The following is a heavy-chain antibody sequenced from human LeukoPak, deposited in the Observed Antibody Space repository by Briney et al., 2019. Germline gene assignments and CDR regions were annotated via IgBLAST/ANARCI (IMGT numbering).Heavy chain of an antibody. D-gene: IGHD2-2*01. CDR2: INPSGGST. Sequence: ASVKVSCKASGYTFTSYYMHWVRQAPGQGLEWMGIINPSGGSTSYAQKFQGRVTMTRDMSTSTVYMELSSLRSEDTAVYYCARHRLHDIAVVPATRNWFDPWGQGTLVTVSS. CDR3: ARHRLHDIAVVPATRNWFDP. J-gene: IGHJ5*02. V-gene: IGHV1-46*01. CDR1: GYTFTSYY.